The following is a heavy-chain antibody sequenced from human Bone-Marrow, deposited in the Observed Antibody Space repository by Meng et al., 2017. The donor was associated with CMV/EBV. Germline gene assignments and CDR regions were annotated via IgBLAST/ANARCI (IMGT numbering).Heavy chain of an antibody. CDR2: ISYDGSNK. CDR1: GFTFSDFG. CDR3: AREVNYGSGSYYTRFDP. J-gene: IGHJ5*02. V-gene: IGHV3-30*19. Sequence: GESLKISCAASGFTFSDFGMHWVRQAPGKGLEWVAVISYDGSNKYYADSVKGRFTISRDNSKNTLYLQMNSLRAEDTAVYYCAREVNYGSGSYYTRFDPWGQGNRVNGAS. D-gene: IGHD3-10*01.